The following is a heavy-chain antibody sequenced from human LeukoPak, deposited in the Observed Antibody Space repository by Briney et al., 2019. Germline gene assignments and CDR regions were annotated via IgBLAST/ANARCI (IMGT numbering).Heavy chain of an antibody. CDR3: ARAGSGSHNWFDP. J-gene: IGHJ5*02. CDR1: GYTFTSYG. Sequence: ASXXVSCKASGYTFTSYGISWVGQAPGQGLEWMGWISAYNGNTNYAQRRQGRVTITTDTSTRTAYMELRSLRSDDTAVYYCARAGSGSHNWFDPWGQGTLVTVSS. V-gene: IGHV1-18*01. CDR2: ISAYNGNT. D-gene: IGHD1-26*01.